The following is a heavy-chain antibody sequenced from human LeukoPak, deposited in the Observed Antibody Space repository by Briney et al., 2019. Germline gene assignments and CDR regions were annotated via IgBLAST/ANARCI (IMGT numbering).Heavy chain of an antibody. J-gene: IGHJ4*02. V-gene: IGHV3-21*01. CDR3: AELDYYGNY. D-gene: IGHD3-10*01. Sequence: GGSLRLSCVASGFTFSSYSMNWVRQAPGKGLEWVSSISRSSSYINYADSLKGRFTISRDNAKNSLYLQMNSLRAEDTAVYYCAELDYYGNYWGQGTLVTVSS. CDR2: ISRSSSYI. CDR1: GFTFSSYS.